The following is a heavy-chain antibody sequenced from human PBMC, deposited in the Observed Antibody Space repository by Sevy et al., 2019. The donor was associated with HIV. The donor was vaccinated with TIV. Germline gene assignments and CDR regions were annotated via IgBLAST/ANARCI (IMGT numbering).Heavy chain of an antibody. CDR1: GFTFSSYS. D-gene: IGHD3-10*01. Sequence: GGSLRLSCAASGFTFSSYSMNWVRQAPGKGLEWVSSISSSSSYIYYADSVKGRFTISRDNAKNSLYLQMNSLRAEDTAVYYCARTMVRGVINYWFDPWGQGILVTVSS. CDR2: ISSSSSYI. J-gene: IGHJ5*02. CDR3: ARTMVRGVINYWFDP. V-gene: IGHV3-21*01.